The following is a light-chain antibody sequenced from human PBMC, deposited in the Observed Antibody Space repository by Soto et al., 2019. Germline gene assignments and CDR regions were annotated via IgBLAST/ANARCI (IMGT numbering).Light chain of an antibody. CDR3: VSWDDSLSGLV. V-gene: IGLV1-47*02. CDR1: SANIGNNY. CDR2: SDN. J-gene: IGLJ1*01. Sequence: QSVLTQSPSASGTPGQRVTISCSGRSANIGNNYVCWYQQLPGTAPKLLIYSDNQRPSGVPDRFSGSKSGSSASLAISGLRPEDEADYFCVSWDDSLSGLVFGTGTQLTVL.